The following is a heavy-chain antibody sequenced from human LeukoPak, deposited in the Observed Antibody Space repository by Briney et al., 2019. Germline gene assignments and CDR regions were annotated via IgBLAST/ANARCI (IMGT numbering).Heavy chain of an antibody. J-gene: IGHJ4*02. CDR3: ARDLAAEGFDY. CDR2: IYYSGST. CDR1: GGSISSSSYY. D-gene: IGHD6-25*01. V-gene: IGHV4-39*07. Sequence: SETLSLTCTVSGGSISSSSYYWGWIRQPPGKGLEWIGSIYYSGSTYYNPSLKSRVTISVDTSKNQFSLKLSSVTAADTAVYYCARDLAAEGFDYWGQGTLVTVSS.